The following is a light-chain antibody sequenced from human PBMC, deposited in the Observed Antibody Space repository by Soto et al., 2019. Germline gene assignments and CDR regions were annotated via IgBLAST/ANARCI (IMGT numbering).Light chain of an antibody. CDR1: QSVSSY. CDR2: DAS. CDR3: QQRSNWPGT. J-gene: IGKJ1*01. Sequence: IVLTQSPGTLYLSPGERATLSCRASQSVSSYLAWYQQKPGQAPRLLIYDASNRATGIPARFSGSGSGTDFTLTISSLEPEDFAVYYCQQRSNWPGTFGQGTKVDI. V-gene: IGKV3-11*01.